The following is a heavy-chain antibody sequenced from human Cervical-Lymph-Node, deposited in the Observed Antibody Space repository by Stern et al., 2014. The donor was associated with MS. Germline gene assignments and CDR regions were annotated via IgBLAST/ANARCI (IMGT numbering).Heavy chain of an antibody. CDR1: GFTFSDYG. CDR2: ATYDGSDQ. Sequence: VQLVESGGGVVQPGKSLRLSCAASGFTFSDYGMHWVRQAPGKGLEWGALATYDGSDQYYAGSVKGRFTVSRDNSKNTVLLQMNGLRPEDTAVYFCARDRGLTHYFYGMDVWGQGTTVTVSS. V-gene: IGHV3-30*03. D-gene: IGHD3-10*01. J-gene: IGHJ6*02. CDR3: ARDRGLTHYFYGMDV.